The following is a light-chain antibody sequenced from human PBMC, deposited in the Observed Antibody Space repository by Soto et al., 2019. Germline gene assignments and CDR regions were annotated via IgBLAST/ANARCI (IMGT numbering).Light chain of an antibody. J-gene: IGLJ1*01. V-gene: IGLV2-14*01. CDR3: SSYTRSSTYV. Sequence: QSALTQPASVSASPGQSIAISCSGTSSDVGAYDYVSWYQHHPGKAPKLIIYEVTYRPSGVSNRFSASKSGNTASLTISGLRAEDEADYYCSSYTRSSTYVFGTGTKLTVL. CDR1: SSDVGAYDY. CDR2: EVT.